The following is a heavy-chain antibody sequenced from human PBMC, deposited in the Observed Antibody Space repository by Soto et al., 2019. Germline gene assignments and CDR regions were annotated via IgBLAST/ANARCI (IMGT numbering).Heavy chain of an antibody. V-gene: IGHV1-18*01. CDR3: ARAGYCSGGSCYWGWDYYGMDV. CDR1: GYTFTSYG. CDR2: ISAYNGNT. Sequence: ASVKVSCKASGYTFTSYGISWVRQAPGQGLEWMGWISAYNGNTNYAQKLQGRVTMTTDTSTSTAYMELRSLRSDDTAVYYCARAGYCSGGSCYWGWDYYGMDVWGQGTTVTVSS. J-gene: IGHJ6*02. D-gene: IGHD2-15*01.